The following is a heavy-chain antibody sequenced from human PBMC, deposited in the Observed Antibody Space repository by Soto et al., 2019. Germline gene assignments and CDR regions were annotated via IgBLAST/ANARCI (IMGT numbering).Heavy chain of an antibody. D-gene: IGHD3-3*01. J-gene: IGHJ4*02. Sequence: EVQLLESGGGLVQPGGSLRLSCAASGFTFSGYAMSWVRQAPGKGLEWVSGISGSGSSTLYSDSVKGRFTISRASSKHSLYLQMNTLGAEDTAVYYCATATYYELWSGSGPFDSWGPGTLVTVSS. CDR1: GFTFSGYA. V-gene: IGHV3-23*01. CDR2: ISGSGSST. CDR3: ATATYYELWSGSGPFDS.